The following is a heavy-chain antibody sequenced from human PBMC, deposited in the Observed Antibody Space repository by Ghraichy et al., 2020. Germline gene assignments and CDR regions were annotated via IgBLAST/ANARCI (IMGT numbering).Heavy chain of an antibody. J-gene: IGHJ6*02. V-gene: IGHV1-69*10. CDR3: ARVPDRDGYNPLPDYYYYGMDV. CDR2: IIPILGIA. CDR1: GGTFSSYA. D-gene: IGHD5-24*01. Sequence: SVKVSCKASGGTFSSYAISWVRQAPGQGLEWMGGIIPILGIANYAQKFQGRVTITADKSTSTAYMELSSLRSEDTAVYYCARVPDRDGYNPLPDYYYYGMDVWGQGTTVTVSS.